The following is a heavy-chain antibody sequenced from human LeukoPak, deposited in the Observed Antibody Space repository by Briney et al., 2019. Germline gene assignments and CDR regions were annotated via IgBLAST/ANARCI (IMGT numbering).Heavy chain of an antibody. V-gene: IGHV3-48*01. D-gene: IGHD5-24*01. J-gene: IGHJ4*02. CDR3: ATLGGYNLVY. CDR2: ISSSSSTT. CDR1: GFTFSSYS. Sequence: GGSLRLSCAASGFTFSSYSMNWVRQAPGKGLEWVSYISSSSSTTYYADSVKGRFTISRDNAKNSLYLQMNSLRAEDTAVYYCATLGGYNLVYWGQGTLVTVSS.